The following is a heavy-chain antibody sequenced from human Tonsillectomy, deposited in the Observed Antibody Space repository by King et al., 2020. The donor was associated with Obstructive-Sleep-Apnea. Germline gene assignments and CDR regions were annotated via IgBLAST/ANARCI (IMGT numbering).Heavy chain of an antibody. CDR1: GDAISSSNW. V-gene: IGHV4-4*02. J-gene: IGHJ4*02. D-gene: IGHD3-22*01. Sequence: QLQESGPGLVKPSGTLSLTCAVSGDAISSSNWWSWVRQSPGKGLEWIGEIYHSGGTNYNPSLKSRVTISVDKSKNQFSLKLSSVTAADTAVYYCARHYDSSGYYNYYWGQGALVTVSS. CDR2: IYHSGGT. CDR3: ARHYDSSGYYNYY.